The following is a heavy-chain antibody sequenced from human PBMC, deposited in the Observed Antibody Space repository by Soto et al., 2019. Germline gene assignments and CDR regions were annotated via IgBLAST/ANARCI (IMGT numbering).Heavy chain of an antibody. CDR3: ADGGEWSFNFEY. CDR1: GFTFSSYA. J-gene: IGHJ4*02. D-gene: IGHD3-16*02. Sequence: HPGGSLRLSCAASGFTFSSYAMSWVRQAPGKGLEWVSGISASGRNTYYPDSVKGRFTTSRDNSKNTLYLQMNNLRAEDTAVYYCADGGEWSFNFEYWGLGTPVTVSS. CDR2: ISASGRNT. V-gene: IGHV3-23*01.